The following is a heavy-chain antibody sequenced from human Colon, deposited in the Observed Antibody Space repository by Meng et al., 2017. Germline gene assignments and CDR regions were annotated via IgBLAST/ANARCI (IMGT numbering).Heavy chain of an antibody. CDR1: GFTFSSYW. J-gene: IGHJ4*02. D-gene: IGHD5/OR15-5a*01. CDR3: ASLAEYSVYDLFYY. CDR2: IKQDGSEK. Sequence: GESLKISCAASGFTFSSYWMSWVRQAPGKGLEWVANIKQDGSEKYYVDSVKGRFTISRDNAKNSLYLQMNSLRAEDTAVYYCASLAEYSVYDLFYYWGQGTLVTVSS. V-gene: IGHV3-7*01.